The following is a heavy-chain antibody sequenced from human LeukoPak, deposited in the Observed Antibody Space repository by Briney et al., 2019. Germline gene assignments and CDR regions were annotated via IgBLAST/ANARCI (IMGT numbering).Heavy chain of an antibody. Sequence: NTSETLSLTCTVSGVSISSSSYYWGWIRQPPGKGLEWIGSIYYSGSTYYNPSLKSRVTISVDTSKNQFSLKLSSVTAADTAVYYCARVSYYGSGSYRYWGQGTLVAVSS. CDR3: ARVSYYGSGSYRY. D-gene: IGHD3-10*01. CDR1: GVSISSSSYY. V-gene: IGHV4-39*07. J-gene: IGHJ4*02. CDR2: IYYSGST.